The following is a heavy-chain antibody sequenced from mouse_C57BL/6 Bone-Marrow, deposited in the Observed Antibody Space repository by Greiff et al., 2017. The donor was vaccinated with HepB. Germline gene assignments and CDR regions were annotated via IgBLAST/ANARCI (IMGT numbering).Heavy chain of an antibody. V-gene: IGHV1-55*01. CDR2: IYPGSGST. D-gene: IGHD1-1*01. CDR1: GYTFTSYW. Sequence: QVQLQQPGAELVKPGASVKMSCKASGYTFTSYWITWVKQRPGQGLEWIGDIYPGSGSTNYNEKFKSKATLTVDTSSSTAYMQLSSLTSEDTAVYYCAISRFITPVVADYWGQGTTLTVSS. CDR3: AISRFITPVVADY. J-gene: IGHJ2*01.